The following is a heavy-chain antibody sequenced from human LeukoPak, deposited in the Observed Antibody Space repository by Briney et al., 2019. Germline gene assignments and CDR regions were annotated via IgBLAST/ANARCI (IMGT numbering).Heavy chain of an antibody. CDR3: ARDVFYGSGSYPAVYFDY. J-gene: IGHJ4*02. CDR2: IIPILGIA. V-gene: IGHV1-69*04. D-gene: IGHD3-10*01. CDR1: GGTFSSYA. Sequence: SVKVSCKGSGGTFSSYAISWVRRAPGQGLEWVGGIIPILGIANYAQKFQGRVTITADKSTSTAYMELSSLRSEDTAVYYCARDVFYGSGSYPAVYFDYWGQGTLVTVSS.